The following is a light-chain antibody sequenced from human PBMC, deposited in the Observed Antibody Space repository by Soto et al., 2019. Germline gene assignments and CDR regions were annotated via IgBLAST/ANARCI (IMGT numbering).Light chain of an antibody. CDR2: SNS. CDR3: ATWDDGLSAYV. CDR1: SSNIGSNT. V-gene: IGLV1-44*01. Sequence: QSVLTQPPSASGTPGQRVTVSCSGSSSNIGSNTVSWFQHLPRTAPKLLIFSNSQRPSGVPDRFSGAKSGTSASLAISGLQSEDEANYYCATWDDGLSAYVFGTGTKVTVL. J-gene: IGLJ1*01.